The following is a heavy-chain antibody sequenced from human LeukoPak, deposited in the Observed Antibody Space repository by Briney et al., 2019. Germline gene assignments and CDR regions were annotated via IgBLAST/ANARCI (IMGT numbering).Heavy chain of an antibody. Sequence: PGGSLRLSCVASGLPIADFAMHWVRQAPGKGLEWVSVIYSGGSTYYADSVKGRFTISRDNSKNTLYLQMNSLRAEDTAVYYCARSSLFTAAGTGWFDPWGQGTLVTVSS. CDR3: ARSSLFTAAGTGWFDP. CDR2: IYSGGST. V-gene: IGHV3-66*01. J-gene: IGHJ5*02. CDR1: GLPIADFA. D-gene: IGHD6-13*01.